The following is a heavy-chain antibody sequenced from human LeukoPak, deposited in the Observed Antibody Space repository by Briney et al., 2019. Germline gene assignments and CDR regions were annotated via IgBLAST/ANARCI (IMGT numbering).Heavy chain of an antibody. Sequence: ASVKVSCKASGYTFSSHGITWVRQAPGQGLEWMGWISANNGNTNYAQKLQGRVTVTTDISTSIAYMELRSLRSDDTAVYYCAREGTAGRYYFDYWGQGTLVTVSS. CDR3: AREGTAGRYYFDY. CDR2: ISANNGNT. CDR1: GYTFSSHG. D-gene: IGHD3-10*01. V-gene: IGHV1-18*01. J-gene: IGHJ4*02.